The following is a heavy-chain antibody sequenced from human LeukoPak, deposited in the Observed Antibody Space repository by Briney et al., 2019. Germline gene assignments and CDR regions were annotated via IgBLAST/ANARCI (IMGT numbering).Heavy chain of an antibody. D-gene: IGHD4-17*01. CDR1: GFTFSSYG. Sequence: PGGSLRLSCAASGFTFSSYGMHWVRQAPGKGLEWAAVIWYDGSSKYYTDSVKGRFTISRDNSKNTLYLQMNSLRAEDTAVYYCARDRQNDYGDYEALYGTSYYYYYIDVWGKGTTVTVSS. CDR3: ARDRQNDYGDYEALYGTSYYYYYIDV. J-gene: IGHJ6*03. V-gene: IGHV3-33*01. CDR2: IWYDGSSK.